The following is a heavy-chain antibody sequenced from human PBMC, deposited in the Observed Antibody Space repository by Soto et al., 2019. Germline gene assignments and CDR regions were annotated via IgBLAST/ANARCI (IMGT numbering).Heavy chain of an antibody. CDR3: ARTHCSSVSCYVGSWDY. J-gene: IGHJ4*02. CDR1: GYTFTGYD. D-gene: IGHD2-2*01. CDR2: INPNSGGT. V-gene: IGHV1-2*04. Sequence: QVQLVQSGAEVKKPGASVKVSCKASGYTFTGYDMPWVRQAPGQGLEWMGWINPNSGGTNYAQKFQGWVTMTRDTSISTAYMELSRLRSDDTAVYYCARTHCSSVSCYVGSWDYWGQGTLVTVSS.